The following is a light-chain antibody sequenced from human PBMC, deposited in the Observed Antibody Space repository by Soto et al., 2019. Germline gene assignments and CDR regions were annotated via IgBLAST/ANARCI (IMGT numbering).Light chain of an antibody. CDR2: DAS. CDR1: QSVSNNY. J-gene: IGKJ5*01. V-gene: IGKV3-11*01. CDR3: HQRQYWPPIT. Sequence: EIVLTQSPGTLSLSPGERATLSCRAIQSVSNNYLAWYQQKPGQAPRLLISDASNRATGIPARFSGSVSGTDFTLTISSLEPEDFAVYYCHQRQYWPPITFGQGTRLEI.